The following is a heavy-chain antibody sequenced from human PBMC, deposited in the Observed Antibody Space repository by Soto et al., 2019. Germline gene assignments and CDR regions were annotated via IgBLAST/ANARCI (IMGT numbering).Heavy chain of an antibody. CDR1: GFTFSSYG. J-gene: IGHJ4*02. CDR2: IWYDGSNK. V-gene: IGHV3-33*01. Sequence: GGSLRLSCAASGFTFSSYGMHWVRQAPGKGLEWVAVIWYDGSNKYYADSVKGRFTISRDNSKNTLYLQMNSLRAEDTVVYYCARGSTLGKGTPSYWGQGTLVTVSS. D-gene: IGHD1-1*01. CDR3: ARGSTLGKGTPSY.